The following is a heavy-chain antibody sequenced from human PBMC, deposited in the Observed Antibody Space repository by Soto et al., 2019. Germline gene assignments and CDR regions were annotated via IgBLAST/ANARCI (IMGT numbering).Heavy chain of an antibody. Sequence: SVKVSCKASGGTFSSYAISWVRQAPGQGLEWMGGIIPIFGTANYAQKFQGRVTITADESTSTAYMELSSLRSEDTAVYYCARDWDYYYGMDVWGQGTTVTVS. J-gene: IGHJ6*02. V-gene: IGHV1-69*13. CDR2: IIPIFGTA. D-gene: IGHD3-16*01. CDR1: GGTFSSYA. CDR3: ARDWDYYYGMDV.